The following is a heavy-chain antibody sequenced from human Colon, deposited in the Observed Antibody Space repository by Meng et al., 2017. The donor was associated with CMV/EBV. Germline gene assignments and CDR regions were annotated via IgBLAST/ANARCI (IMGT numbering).Heavy chain of an antibody. CDR2: ISGNSAAT. Sequence: ETLSLTCSVSGASISSYYWSWIRQAPGKGLEWVSIISGNSAATFYADSVKGQFTISRDNSKRILYLQMNTLRAEDTAIYYCAKKNGYCGSTSCYYAFDIWGQGTMVTVSS. V-gene: IGHV3-23*01. CDR3: AKKNGYCGSTSCYYAFDI. D-gene: IGHD2-2*01. J-gene: IGHJ3*02. CDR1: GASISSYY.